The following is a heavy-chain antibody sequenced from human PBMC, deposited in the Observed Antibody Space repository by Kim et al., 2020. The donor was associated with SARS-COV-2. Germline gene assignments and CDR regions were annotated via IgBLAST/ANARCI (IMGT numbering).Heavy chain of an antibody. CDR2: IWYEGSNN. D-gene: IGHD6-19*01. J-gene: IGHJ6*01. CDR3: AIGAGSRGWRAYYGTDV. Sequence: GGSLRLSCAASGFTFSSYAMHWVRQASGKGLEWVAGIWYEGSNNYSADAVKGRFTISRDNSKNTLSLQMNSHSAEDTAVSDCAIGAGSRGWRAYYGTDV. V-gene: IGHV3-33*01. CDR1: GFTFSSYA.